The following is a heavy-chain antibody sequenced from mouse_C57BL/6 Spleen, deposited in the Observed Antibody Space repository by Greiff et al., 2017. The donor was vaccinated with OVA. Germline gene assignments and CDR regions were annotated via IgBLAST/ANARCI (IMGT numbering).Heavy chain of an antibody. CDR1: GYTFTSYG. CDR2: IYPRSGNT. CDR3: APEGFDY. J-gene: IGHJ2*01. V-gene: IGHV1-81*01. Sequence: QVQLQQSGAELARPGASVKLSCKASGYTFTSYGISWVKQRTGQGLEWIGEIYPRSGNTYYNEKFKGKATLTADKSSSTAYMELRSLTSEDSAVYFCAPEGFDYWGQGTTLTVSS.